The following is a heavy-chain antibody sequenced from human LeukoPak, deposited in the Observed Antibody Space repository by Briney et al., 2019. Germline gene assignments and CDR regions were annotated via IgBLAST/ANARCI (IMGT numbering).Heavy chain of an antibody. CDR2: IYHSGST. D-gene: IGHD6-19*01. V-gene: IGHV4-38-2*02. CDR3: AGGAVAGAY. Sequence: SETLSLTCTVSGYSISSGYYWGWIRQPPGKGLEWIGSIYHSGSTYYNPSLKSRVTISVDTSKNQFSLKLSSVTAADTAVYYCAGGAVAGAYWGQGTLVTVSS. J-gene: IGHJ4*02. CDR1: GYSISSGYY.